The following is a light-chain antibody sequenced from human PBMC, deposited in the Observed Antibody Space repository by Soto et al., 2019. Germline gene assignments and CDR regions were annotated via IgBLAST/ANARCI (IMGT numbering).Light chain of an antibody. Sequence: EMGLTQSPGTLSLSPGERATLSCRASQSVSNNYLAWYQQKPGQAPRLLIYGASNRATGIPGRFSGSGSGTDFTLTISRLEPEDFAVYYCQQYGSSGTFGQGTKVDIK. V-gene: IGKV3-20*01. J-gene: IGKJ1*01. CDR1: QSVSNNY. CDR3: QQYGSSGT. CDR2: GAS.